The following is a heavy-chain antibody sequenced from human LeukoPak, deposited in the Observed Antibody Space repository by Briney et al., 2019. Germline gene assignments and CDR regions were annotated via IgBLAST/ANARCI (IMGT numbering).Heavy chain of an antibody. Sequence: PSETLSLTCAVYGGSFSGYYWSWIRQPAGKGLEWIGRIYTSGSTNYNPSLKSRVTISYTSKNQFSLKLNSVTAADTAVYYCARASYSYDINGWVPFDYWGQGTLVTVSS. CDR3: ARASYSYDINGWVPFDY. J-gene: IGHJ4*02. V-gene: IGHV4-59*10. CDR1: GGSFSGYY. CDR2: IYTSGST. D-gene: IGHD3-22*01.